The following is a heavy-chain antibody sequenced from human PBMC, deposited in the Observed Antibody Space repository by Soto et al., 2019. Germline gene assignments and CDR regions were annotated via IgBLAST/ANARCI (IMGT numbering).Heavy chain of an antibody. CDR1: GGSLTSGDYY. V-gene: IGHV4-31*03. D-gene: IGHD2-2*02. Sequence: QVQLQESGPGLVKPSQTLSLTCSVSGGSLTSGDYYWSWIRQYSGKGLEWIGYIYHNGNTYCNPSLESRVIIALDTSKNQFSLKLSSVTAADTAVYYCARLQAAIRETPVPYFDYWGQGTLVTVSS. J-gene: IGHJ4*02. CDR3: ARLQAAIRETPVPYFDY. CDR2: IYHNGNT.